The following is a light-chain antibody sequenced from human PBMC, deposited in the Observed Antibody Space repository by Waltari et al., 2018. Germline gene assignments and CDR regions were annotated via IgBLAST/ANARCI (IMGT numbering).Light chain of an antibody. CDR1: PGAVTSSLY. J-gene: IGLJ3*02. Sequence: QAVVTPAPSLAVSPGGTVTLTCSSSPGAVTSSLYPYWFQQKPDQPPRTLNYETTNKPPWTPARFAGSRLGGKAALTLAGAHPEDEAEDYCWLLYSVAWVYGGGTNLTVL. CDR2: ETT. V-gene: IGLV7-46*01. CDR3: WLLYSVAWV.